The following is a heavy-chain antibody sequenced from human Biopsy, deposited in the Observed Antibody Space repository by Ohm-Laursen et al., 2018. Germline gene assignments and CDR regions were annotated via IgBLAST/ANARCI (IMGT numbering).Heavy chain of an antibody. V-gene: IGHV1-69*06. D-gene: IGHD3-9*01. CDR2: NIPILGTG. J-gene: IGHJ1*01. CDR1: GGTLSNYG. CDR3: ATKLTGYFHH. Sequence: ASVKVSCKVPGGTLSNYGVNWVRQAPGQGLEWLGGNIPILGTGNYAQKFQDRVTVAADTSTSTATMELRSLRSDDTAVYYCATKLTGYFHHWGQRTLVIVSS.